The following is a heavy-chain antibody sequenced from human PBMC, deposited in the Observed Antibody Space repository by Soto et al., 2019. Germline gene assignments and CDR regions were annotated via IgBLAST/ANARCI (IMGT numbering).Heavy chain of an antibody. CDR1: GDSVSSNSAA. D-gene: IGHD3-10*01. J-gene: IGHJ6*02. Sequence: PSQTLSLTCAISGDSVSSNSAAWNWIRQSPSRGLEWLGRTYYRSKWYNDYAVSVKSRITINPDTSKNQFSLQLNSVTPEDTAVYYCAREKGADYGSGSYYNVGYYYGMDVWGQGTTVTVSS. V-gene: IGHV6-1*01. CDR2: TYYRSKWYN. CDR3: AREKGADYGSGSYYNVGYYYGMDV.